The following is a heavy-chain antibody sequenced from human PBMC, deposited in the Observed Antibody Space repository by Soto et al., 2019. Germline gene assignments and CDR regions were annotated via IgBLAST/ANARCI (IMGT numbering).Heavy chain of an antibody. J-gene: IGHJ4*02. V-gene: IGHV1-69*01. CDR1: GGLFSSFA. D-gene: IGHD3-10*01. Sequence: QEQLVQSGDEVKKPGSSVKVSCKDSGGLFSSFAISWVRQAPGQGLEWMGGIIPVFGTTNYAQKFQGRVTITADESTNTAYMELSSLTSDDTAMYYCARGGGPEVWFNEFWGQGTQVTVSS. CDR3: ARGGGPEVWFNEF. CDR2: IIPVFGTT.